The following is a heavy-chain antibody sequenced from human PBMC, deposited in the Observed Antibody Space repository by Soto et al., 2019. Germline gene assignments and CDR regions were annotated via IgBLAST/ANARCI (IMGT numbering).Heavy chain of an antibody. CDR3: VRRHVSATGIDWFDL. CDR1: GYTFTSYV. V-gene: IGHV1-3*01. Sequence: ASGRIYCRASGYTFTSYVIHWVGQAPEQRLEWMGWINAANGDTKYSPKFQGRVTITRDTSASTAYMELSSLRSEDTAVYYCVRRHVSATGIDWFDLWGQGTLVPVFS. D-gene: IGHD6-13*01. J-gene: IGHJ5*02. CDR2: INAANGDT.